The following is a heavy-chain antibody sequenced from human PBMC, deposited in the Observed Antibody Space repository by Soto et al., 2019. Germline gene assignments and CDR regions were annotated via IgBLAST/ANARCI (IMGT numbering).Heavy chain of an antibody. D-gene: IGHD2-21*01. CDR3: ARDIASYAYGEGY. V-gene: IGHV4-4*07. CDR1: GGTINSYW. J-gene: IGHJ4*02. Sequence: SETLSVTCTVSGGTINSYWWSWIRQQAGKGLEWIGRVYSSGTTDYNPYLNSRATMSVETSKNQFSLKLSSVNAADTAVYYCARDIASYAYGEGYWGQG. CDR2: VYSSGTT.